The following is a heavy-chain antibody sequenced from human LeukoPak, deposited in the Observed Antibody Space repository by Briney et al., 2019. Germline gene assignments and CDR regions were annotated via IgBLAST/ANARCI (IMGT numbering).Heavy chain of an antibody. Sequence: SVKVSCKASGGTFSSYATSWVRQAPGQGLEWMGRIIPIFGTANYAQKFQGRVTITTDESTSTAYMELSSLRSEDTAVYYCARGRGKNYYDSSGYYFNWFDPWGQGTLVTVSS. J-gene: IGHJ5*02. CDR3: ARGRGKNYYDSSGYYFNWFDP. V-gene: IGHV1-69*05. CDR2: IIPIFGTA. CDR1: GGTFSSYA. D-gene: IGHD3-22*01.